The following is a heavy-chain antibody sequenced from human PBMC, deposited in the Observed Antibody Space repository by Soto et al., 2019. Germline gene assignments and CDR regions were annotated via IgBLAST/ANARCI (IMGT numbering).Heavy chain of an antibody. D-gene: IGHD3-3*01. CDR1: GGSISSSSYY. CDR2: IYYSGST. V-gene: IGHV4-39*01. Sequence: PSETLSLTCTVSGGSISSSSYYWGWIRQPPGKGLEWIGSIYYSGSTYYNPSLKSRVTISVDTSKNQFSLKLSSVTAAGTAVYYCAGQYYDFWSGYYYYFDYWGQGTLVTVSS. CDR3: AGQYYDFWSGYYYYFDY. J-gene: IGHJ4*02.